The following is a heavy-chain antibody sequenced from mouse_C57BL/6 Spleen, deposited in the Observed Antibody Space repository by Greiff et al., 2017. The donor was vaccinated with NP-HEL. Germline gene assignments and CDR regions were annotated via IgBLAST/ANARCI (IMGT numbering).Heavy chain of an antibody. V-gene: IGHV2-4*01. J-gene: IGHJ3*01. Sequence: VKLMESGPGLVQPSQSLSITCTVSGFSLTSYGVHWVRQPPGKGLEWLGVIWSGGSTDYNAAFISRLSISQDNSKSQVFFKMNSLQADDTAIYYCAAYGNYEAFAYWGQGTLVTVSA. CDR3: AAYGNYEAFAY. CDR2: IWSGGST. CDR1: GFSLTSYG. D-gene: IGHD2-1*01.